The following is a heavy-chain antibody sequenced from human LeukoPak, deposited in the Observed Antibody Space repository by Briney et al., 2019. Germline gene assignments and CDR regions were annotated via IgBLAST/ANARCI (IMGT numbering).Heavy chain of an antibody. V-gene: IGHV1-8*01. CDR3: ARRYCSSTSCSTPQYGMDV. D-gene: IGHD2-2*01. CDR1: GYTFTSYD. Sequence: ASVKVSCKASGYTFTSYDINWVRQAPGQGLEWMGWMNPNSGNTGYAQKFQGRVTMTRNTSISTAYMELSSLRSEDTAVYYCARRYCSSTSCSTPQYGMDVWGQGTTVTVSS. J-gene: IGHJ6*02. CDR2: MNPNSGNT.